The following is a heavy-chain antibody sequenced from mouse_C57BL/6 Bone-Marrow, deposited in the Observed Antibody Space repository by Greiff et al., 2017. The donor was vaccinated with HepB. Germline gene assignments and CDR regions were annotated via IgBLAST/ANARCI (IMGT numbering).Heavy chain of an antibody. V-gene: IGHV1-9*01. J-gene: IGHJ1*03. D-gene: IGHD2-14*01. Sequence: QVQLKESGAELVKPGASVKLSCKATGYTFTGYWIEWVKQRPGHGLEWIGEILPGSGSTNYNEKFKGKATYTANTSSNTAYMQLSSLTTEDSAIYYGARSGDDTTGYFDVWGTGTTVTVSS. CDR3: ARSGDDTTGYFDV. CDR2: ILPGSGST. CDR1: GYTFTGYW.